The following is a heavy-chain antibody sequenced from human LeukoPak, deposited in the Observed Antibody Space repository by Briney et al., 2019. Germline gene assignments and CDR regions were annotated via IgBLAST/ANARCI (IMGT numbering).Heavy chain of an antibody. V-gene: IGHV3-23*01. CDR2: LSASGVGT. J-gene: IGHJ4*02. CDR3: AKGTPRSSLPGYFDY. D-gene: IGHD2-2*01. CDR1: GFTFSSYA. Sequence: SGGSLRLSCAASGFTFSSYAMSWVRQAPGKGLEWVSTLSASGVGTYYADSVKGRFTISRDNSKNTLYLQMNSLRAEDTAVYYCAKGTPRSSLPGYFDYWGQGTLVTVSS.